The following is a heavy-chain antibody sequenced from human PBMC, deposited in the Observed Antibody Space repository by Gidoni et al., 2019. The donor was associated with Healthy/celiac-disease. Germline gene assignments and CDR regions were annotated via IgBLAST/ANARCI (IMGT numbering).Heavy chain of an antibody. D-gene: IGHD6-13*01. CDR3: GKRPSRWGYCMSSTDQNYFDY. Sequence: GFTFSSYGIHRVRQAPGQALEWVAVISYDGSNQYYADYVKGRFTISRDNYKNTMYLQMNSPRAEDTAVYYCGKRPSRWGYCMSSTDQNYFDYWGQGTLVTVSS. CDR1: GFTFSSYG. J-gene: IGHJ4*02. CDR2: ISYDGSNQ. V-gene: IGHV3-30*18.